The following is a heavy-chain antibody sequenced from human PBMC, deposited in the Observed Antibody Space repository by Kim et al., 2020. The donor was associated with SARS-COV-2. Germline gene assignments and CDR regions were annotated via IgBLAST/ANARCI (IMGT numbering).Heavy chain of an antibody. D-gene: IGHD6-6*01. CDR1: GFTFSSYG. CDR2: ISYDGSNK. Sequence: GGSLRLSCAASGFTFSSYGMHWVRQAPGKGLEWVAVISYDGSNKYYADSVKGRFTISRDNSKNTLYLQMNSLRAEDTAVYYCAKDLRTAARPGAIFQHWGQGTLVTVSS. J-gene: IGHJ1*01. V-gene: IGHV3-30*18. CDR3: AKDLRTAARPGAIFQH.